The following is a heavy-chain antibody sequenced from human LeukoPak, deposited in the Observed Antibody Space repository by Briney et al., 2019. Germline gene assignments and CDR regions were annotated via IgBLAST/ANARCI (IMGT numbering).Heavy chain of an antibody. CDR1: GGSISGYY. Sequence: SETLSLTCSVSGGSISGYYWSWIRQPPGKGLEWIGFIYYTGSTFYDPTLKSRVTISVDTSKNQFSLKLSSVTAADTAVYYCARVGYCSSTSCSYFDYWGQGTLVTVSS. CDR3: ARVGYCSSTSCSYFDY. CDR2: IYYTGST. D-gene: IGHD2-2*01. V-gene: IGHV4-59*01. J-gene: IGHJ4*02.